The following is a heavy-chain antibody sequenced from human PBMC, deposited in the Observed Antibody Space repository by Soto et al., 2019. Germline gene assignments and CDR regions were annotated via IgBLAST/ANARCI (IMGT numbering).Heavy chain of an antibody. CDR3: AAGGGLPRYY. CDR2: MYHSGST. V-gene: IGHV4-30-2*01. J-gene: IGHJ4*02. Sequence: SETLSHTCAVSGGSIISGRYSWSWIRQPPGKGLEWIGYMYHSGSTYYNPSLKSRVTISVDRSKNQFSLKLSSVTAADTAVYYCAAGGGLPRYYWGQGTLVTVSS. CDR1: GGSIISGRYS. D-gene: IGHD5-12*01.